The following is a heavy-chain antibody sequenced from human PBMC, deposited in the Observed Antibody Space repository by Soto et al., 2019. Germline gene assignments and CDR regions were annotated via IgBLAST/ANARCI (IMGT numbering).Heavy chain of an antibody. CDR2: IYYSGST. Sequence: SETLSLTCTVSGGSISNYFWSWIRQPPGKGLEWIGYIYYSGSTSYNPSLKSRVTISVDTSKSQFSLKLNSVTAADTAVYYCARGSAIQLGFFDYWGLGTLVTVSS. V-gene: IGHV4-59*01. D-gene: IGHD5-18*01. CDR3: ARGSAIQLGFFDY. J-gene: IGHJ4*02. CDR1: GGSISNYF.